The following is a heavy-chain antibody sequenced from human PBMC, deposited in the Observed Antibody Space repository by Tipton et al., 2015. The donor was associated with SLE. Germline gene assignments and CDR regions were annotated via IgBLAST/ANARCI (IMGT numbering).Heavy chain of an antibody. D-gene: IGHD3-3*01. CDR3: ARAFYDFWTGYPL. V-gene: IGHV4-38-2*01. CDR2: VYHSGNT. Sequence: TLSLTCAVSGYSISSAYYWGWIRQPPGKGLECLGIVYHSGNTYYNPFLKSRVTISLDRSKNQFSLKLTSVTAADTAVYFCARAFYDFWTGYPLWGQGALVTVSS. CDR1: GYSISSAYY. J-gene: IGHJ4*02.